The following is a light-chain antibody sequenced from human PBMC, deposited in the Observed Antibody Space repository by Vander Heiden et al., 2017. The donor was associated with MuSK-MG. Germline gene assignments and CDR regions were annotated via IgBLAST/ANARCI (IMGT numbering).Light chain of an antibody. J-gene: IGLJ3*02. CDR3: QSHDSSVSGSRV. V-gene: IGLV1-40*01. CDR2: ANT. CDR1: SSNIGAGYD. Sequence: CVRTQPSSVSGAPGQRVTISCTGSSSNIGAGYDVHWYQQLTGNAPRLLIYANTNRPSGVPDRFSASKSGTSASLDITGLQAEDEADYYCQSHDSSVSGSRVFGGGTKLTVL.